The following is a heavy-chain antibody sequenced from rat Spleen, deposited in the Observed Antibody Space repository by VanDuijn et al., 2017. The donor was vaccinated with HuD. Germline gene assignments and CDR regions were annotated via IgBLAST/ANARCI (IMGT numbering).Heavy chain of an antibody. CDR1: GFTFNNYW. CDR2: ITNASGRT. D-gene: IGHD1-6*01. CDR3: TRAMYTTDYYYAKGYYVMDA. J-gene: IGHJ4*01. V-gene: IGHV5-31*01. Sequence: EVQLVESGGGLVQPGGSLKLSCVASGFTFNNYWMTWIRQVPGKGLEWVASITNASGRTYYPDSVKGRFTVSRDTAQNILYLQMNSLRSEETATYYCTRAMYTTDYYYAKGYYVMDAWGQGASVTVSS.